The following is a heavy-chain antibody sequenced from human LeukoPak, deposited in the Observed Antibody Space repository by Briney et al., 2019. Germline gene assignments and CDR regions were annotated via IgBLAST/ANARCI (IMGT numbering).Heavy chain of an antibody. CDR2: IKQDESEK. CDR3: ARLSDSISCFGFDV. J-gene: IGHJ3*01. V-gene: IGHV3-7*01. CDR1: GFSFSSYW. D-gene: IGHD2-2*01. Sequence: GESLRLSCGASGFSFSSYWMSWVRQAPGKGLEWVANIKQDESEKYYVGSVRGRFTISRDNAKNSLYLQMNSLRADDTAVYYCARLSDSISCFGFDVWGHGTTVTVSS.